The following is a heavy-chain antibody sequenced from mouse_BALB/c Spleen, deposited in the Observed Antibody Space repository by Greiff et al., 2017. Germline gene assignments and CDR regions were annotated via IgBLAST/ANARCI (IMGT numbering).Heavy chain of an antibody. CDR3: ARGGYGNYVFDY. V-gene: IGHV3-2*02. CDR1: GYSITSDYA. CDR2: ISYSGST. J-gene: IGHJ2*01. Sequence: EVHLVESGPGLVKPSQSLSLTCTVTGYSITSDYAWNWIRQFPGNKLEWMGYISYSGSTSYNPSLKSRISITRDTSKNQFFLQLNSVTTEDTATYYCARGGYGNYVFDYWGQGTTLTVSS. D-gene: IGHD2-1*01.